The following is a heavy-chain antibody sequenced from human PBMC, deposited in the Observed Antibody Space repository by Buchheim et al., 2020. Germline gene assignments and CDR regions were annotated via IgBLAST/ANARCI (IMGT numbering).Heavy chain of an antibody. D-gene: IGHD2-15*01. Sequence: QVRLVESGGGVVQPGRSLRLSCAASGFTFSSYAMHWVRQAPGKGLEWVAVISYDGSNKYYADSVKGRFTISRDNSKNTLYLQMNSLRAEDTAVYYCARVAVVAATPGYFDYWGQGTL. J-gene: IGHJ4*02. CDR2: ISYDGSNK. CDR1: GFTFSSYA. CDR3: ARVAVVAATPGYFDY. V-gene: IGHV3-30-3*01.